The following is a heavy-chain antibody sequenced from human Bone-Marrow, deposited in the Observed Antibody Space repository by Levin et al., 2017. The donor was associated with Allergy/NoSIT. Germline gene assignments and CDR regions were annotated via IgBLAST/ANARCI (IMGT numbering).Heavy chain of an antibody. CDR2: ISGYNGNT. CDR3: ARVSNYDSSGYYDP. D-gene: IGHD3-22*01. J-gene: IGHJ5*02. V-gene: IGHV1-18*01. CDR1: GYTFTMYG. Sequence: ASVKVSCKASGYTFTMYGISWVRQAPGQGLEWMGWISGYNGNTDYAQKFQGRVTMTTDTSTSTAYMELRSLRSDDTAVYYCARVSNYDSSGYYDPWGQGNRVTVSS.